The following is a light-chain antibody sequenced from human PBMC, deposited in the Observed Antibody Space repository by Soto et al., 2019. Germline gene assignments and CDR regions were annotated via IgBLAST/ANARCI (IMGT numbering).Light chain of an antibody. V-gene: IGLV1-44*01. CDR2: TND. J-gene: IGLJ2*01. CDR3: AAWDDSLYGLV. CDR1: STNVGVNP. Sequence: QSVLTQPPSTSGTPGQRVTISCSASSTNVGVNPVNWYQQFPGTAPRLLIYTNDQRPSGVPGRFSGSKSGTTASLDISGLQSDDEADYYCAAWDDSLYGLVFGGGTKLTVL.